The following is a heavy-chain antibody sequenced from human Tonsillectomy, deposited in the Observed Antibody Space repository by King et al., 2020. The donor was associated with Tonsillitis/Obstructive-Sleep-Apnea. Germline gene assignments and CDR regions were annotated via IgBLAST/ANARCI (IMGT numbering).Heavy chain of an antibody. V-gene: IGHV5-51*01. Sequence: VQLVESGAEVKKPGESLKISCTGSGYSFSNYWIGWVRQMPGKGLEWMGIIYPGDSDTRYSPSFQGQVTISADRSISTTYLQWNSLKASDTAMYYCARPRITGTTSYAFWGQGTLVTVSS. J-gene: IGHJ4*02. D-gene: IGHD1-20*01. CDR1: GYSFSNYW. CDR2: IYPGDSDT. CDR3: ARPRITGTTSYAF.